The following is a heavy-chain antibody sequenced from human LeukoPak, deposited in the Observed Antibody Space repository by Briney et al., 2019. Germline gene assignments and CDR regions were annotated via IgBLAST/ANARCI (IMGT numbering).Heavy chain of an antibody. CDR1: GYPFTKYW. CDR2: SWPSDSDT. Sequence: GKSLKISCKGSGYPFTKYWIGWVRQMPGKGLEWMGISWPSDSDTRYSPSFQGQVTISADKSINTAYLQWSSLKASDTAIYFCARRISGYYIDYWGQGTLVTVSS. D-gene: IGHD1-26*01. J-gene: IGHJ4*02. V-gene: IGHV5-51*01. CDR3: ARRISGYYIDY.